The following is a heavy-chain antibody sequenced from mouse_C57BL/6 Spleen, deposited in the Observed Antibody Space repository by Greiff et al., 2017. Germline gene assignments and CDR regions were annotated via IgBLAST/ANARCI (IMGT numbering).Heavy chain of an antibody. CDR1: GYTFTSYW. CDR3: ARGHLVEDY. V-gene: IGHV1-50*01. J-gene: IGHJ2*01. Sequence: QVQLQQSGAELVKPGASVKLSCKASGYTFTSYWMQWVKQRPGQGLEWIGGIDPSDSYTNYNQKFKGKATLTVDPSSSTAYMQLSSLTSEDSAVYYCARGHLVEDYWGQGTTLTVSS. CDR2: IDPSDSYT.